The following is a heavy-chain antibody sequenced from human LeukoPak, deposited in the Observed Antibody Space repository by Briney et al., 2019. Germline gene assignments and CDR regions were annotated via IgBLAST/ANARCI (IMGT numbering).Heavy chain of an antibody. D-gene: IGHD2-15*01. V-gene: IGHV3-53*01. CDR2: IYSGGNT. Sequence: PGGSLSLSCAVSVLTLNINYTRCVRQAPGKGLECVTVIYSGGNTYYADSVKGRYTISRDTSKKTLYLQMNSLRGEARAVYYCARESRCSYCSGGSCYWVYYGMDVWGKGTTVTVSS. J-gene: IGHJ6*01. CDR3: ARESRCSYCSGGSCYWVYYGMDV. CDR1: VLTLNINY.